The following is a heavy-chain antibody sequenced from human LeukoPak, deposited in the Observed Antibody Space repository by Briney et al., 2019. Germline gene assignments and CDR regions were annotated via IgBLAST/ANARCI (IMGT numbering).Heavy chain of an antibody. D-gene: IGHD3-16*01. J-gene: IGHJ4*02. V-gene: IGHV3-7*03. CDR3: AKDTPFGGY. CDR2: IKQDGSEK. Sequence: GGSLRLSCAASGFTFSSYWMSWVRQAPGRGLEWVANIKQDGSEKNYVDSVKGRFTISRDNAKNSLYLQMNSLRVEDTAVYCCAKDTPFGGYWGQGTLVTVSS. CDR1: GFTFSSYW.